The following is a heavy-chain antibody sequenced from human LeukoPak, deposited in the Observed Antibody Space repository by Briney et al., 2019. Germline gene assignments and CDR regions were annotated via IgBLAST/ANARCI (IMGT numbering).Heavy chain of an antibody. CDR1: GGSFSGYY. Sequence: PSETLSLTCAVYGGSFSGYYWSWIRQPPGKGLEWIGEINHSGSTNYNPSLKSRVTISVDTSKNQFSLKLSSVTAADTAVYYCARLIPPLVVPIDAFDIWGQGTMVTVSS. J-gene: IGHJ3*02. CDR3: ARLIPPLVVPIDAFDI. D-gene: IGHD3-22*01. CDR2: INHSGST. V-gene: IGHV4-34*01.